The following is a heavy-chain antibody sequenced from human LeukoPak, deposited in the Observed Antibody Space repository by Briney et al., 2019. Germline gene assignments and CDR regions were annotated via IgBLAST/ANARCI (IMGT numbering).Heavy chain of an antibody. CDR2: IRQDGNEE. CDR1: GFTFSSYW. V-gene: IGHV3-7*01. Sequence: GGSLRLSCAASGFTFSSYWMSWVRQAPGKGLEWVANIRQDGNEEYYVDCVKGRFTISRDNAKNSLYPQMNSLGAEDTAVYYCARDSPERGYSYGPLDNYFDYWGQGTLVTVSS. D-gene: IGHD5-18*01. J-gene: IGHJ4*02. CDR3: ARDSPERGYSYGPLDNYFDY.